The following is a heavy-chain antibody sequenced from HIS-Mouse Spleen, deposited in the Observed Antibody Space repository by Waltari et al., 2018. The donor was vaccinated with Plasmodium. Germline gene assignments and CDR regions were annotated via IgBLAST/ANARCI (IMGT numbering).Heavy chain of an antibody. J-gene: IGHJ3*02. CDR3: ARGMKSSSSAFDI. D-gene: IGHD6-6*01. CDR2: MYSGGST. CDR1: GFPVSSNY. V-gene: IGHV3-53*01. Sequence: EVQLVESGGGLIQPGGSLRLSCAASGFPVSSNYMSWVRQAPGKGRGWVSVMYSGGSTYYADSVKGRFTISRDNSKNTLYLQMNSLRAEDTAVYYCARGMKSSSSAFDIWGQGTMVTVSS.